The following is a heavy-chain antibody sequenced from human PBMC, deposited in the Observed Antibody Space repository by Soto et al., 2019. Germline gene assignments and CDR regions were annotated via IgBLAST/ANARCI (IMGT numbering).Heavy chain of an antibody. Sequence: SETLSLTCTVSGGSISSSSYYWGWIRQPPGKGLEWIGSIYYSGSTYYNPSLKSRVTVSGDTSKNDFSLKLTSVTAADTAVYYCARSTGYGDSYFDYWGRGTLVTVSS. CDR2: IYYSGST. CDR1: GGSISSSSYY. CDR3: ARSTGYGDSYFDY. V-gene: IGHV4-39*07. J-gene: IGHJ4*02. D-gene: IGHD4-17*01.